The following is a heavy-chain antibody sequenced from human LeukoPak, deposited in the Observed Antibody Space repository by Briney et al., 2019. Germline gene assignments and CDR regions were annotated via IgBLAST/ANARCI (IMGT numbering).Heavy chain of an antibody. CDR1: GFTFSSYS. J-gene: IGHJ4*02. D-gene: IGHD2-2*01. CDR2: ISSSSSYI. Sequence: GGSLRLSCAASGFTFSSYSMNWVRQAPGKGLEWVSCISSSSSYIYYADSVKGRFTTSRDNAKNSLYLQMNSLRAEDTAVYYCARDLRYCSSTSCTHDYWGQGTLVTVSS. CDR3: ARDLRYCSSTSCTHDY. V-gene: IGHV3-21*01.